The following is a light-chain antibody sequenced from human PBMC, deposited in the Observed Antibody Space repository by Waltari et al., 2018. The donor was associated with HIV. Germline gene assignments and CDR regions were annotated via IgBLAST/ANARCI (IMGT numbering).Light chain of an antibody. CDR3: LQDYNYPRT. CDR2: AAS. V-gene: IGKV1-6*01. Sequence: AIQMTQSPSSLSASVGDRVTITCPAIQGIRNDLGWYQQKPGKAPKLLIYAASSLQSGVPSRFSGSGSGTDFTLTISSLQPEDFATYYCLQDYNYPRTFGQGTKVEIK. CDR1: QGIRND. J-gene: IGKJ1*01.